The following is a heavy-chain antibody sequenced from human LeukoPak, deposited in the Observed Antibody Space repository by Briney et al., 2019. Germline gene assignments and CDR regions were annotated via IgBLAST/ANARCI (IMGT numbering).Heavy chain of an antibody. D-gene: IGHD4-17*01. CDR1: GFTFSSYW. J-gene: IGHJ4*02. V-gene: IGHV3-74*01. CDR3: ARGKNGDSLFDY. Sequence: GGSLRLSCAASGFTFSSYWMHWVRHAPGKGLVWVSSITSDGSGTRYADSVKGRFSISRDNAKNTLYLQMNSLRAEDTAVYYCARGKNGDSLFDYWGQGTLVTVSS. CDR2: ITSDGSGT.